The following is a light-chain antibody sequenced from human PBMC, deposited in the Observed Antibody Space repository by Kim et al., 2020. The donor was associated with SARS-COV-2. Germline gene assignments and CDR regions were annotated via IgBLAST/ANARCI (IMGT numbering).Light chain of an antibody. V-gene: IGKV3-15*01. CDR2: GAS. CDR1: QSGSSN. CDR3: QQYNNWPPVYT. Sequence: PGEISALSCRASQSGSSNLAWYQQNPGQAPRLLIYGASTRATGIPARFSGSGSGTEFTLTISSLQSEDFAVYYCQQYNNWPPVYTFGQGTKLEIK. J-gene: IGKJ2*01.